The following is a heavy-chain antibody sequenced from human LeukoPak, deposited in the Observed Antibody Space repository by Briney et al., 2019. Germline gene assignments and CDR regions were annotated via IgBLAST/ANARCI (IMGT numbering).Heavy chain of an antibody. CDR3: ARDLGYCTSTSCYNYFDY. V-gene: IGHV1-2*02. Sequence: GASVTVSCKASGYTFTGYYMHWVRQAPGQGLEWMGWTNPNSGGTNYAQKFQGRVTITRDTSASTAYMELSSLRSEDMAVYFCARDLGYCTSTSCYNYFDYWGQGTLVTVSS. D-gene: IGHD2-2*02. J-gene: IGHJ4*02. CDR1: GYTFTGYY. CDR2: TNPNSGGT.